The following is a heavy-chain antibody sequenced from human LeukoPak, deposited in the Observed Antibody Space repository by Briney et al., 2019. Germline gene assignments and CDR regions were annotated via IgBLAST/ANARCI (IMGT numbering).Heavy chain of an antibody. CDR1: GFTFSSYG. CDR3: ARDATETRILVVAKDYLDF. J-gene: IGHJ4*02. Sequence: GGSLRLSCAASGFTFSSYGMNWVCQAPGKGLEWISFISYSSSITYYADSVKGRFAISRDNAKSSLYLEMKSLRVEDTAMYYCARDATETRILVVAKDYLDFWGQGVQVTVSS. V-gene: IGHV3-48*04. CDR2: ISYSSSIT. D-gene: IGHD3-22*01.